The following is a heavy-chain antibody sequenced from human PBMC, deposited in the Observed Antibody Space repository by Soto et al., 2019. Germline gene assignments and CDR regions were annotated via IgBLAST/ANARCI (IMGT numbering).Heavy chain of an antibody. CDR2: ISSSSSYI. CDR3: ARYYGSGDGSAFDI. Sequence: GGSLRLSCAARGFTFSSYSMNWVRQAPGKGLEWVSSISSSSSYIYYADSVKGRFTISRDNAKNSLYLQMNSLRAEDTAVYYCARYYGSGDGSAFDIWVQGTMVTVSS. D-gene: IGHD3-10*01. CDR1: GFTFSSYS. J-gene: IGHJ3*02. V-gene: IGHV3-21*01.